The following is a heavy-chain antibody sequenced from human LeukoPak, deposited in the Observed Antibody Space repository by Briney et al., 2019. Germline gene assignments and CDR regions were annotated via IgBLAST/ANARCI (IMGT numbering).Heavy chain of an antibody. CDR1: GGSISSGSYY. V-gene: IGHV4-61*02. CDR3: ARTVVVAATTNRGFDY. D-gene: IGHD2-15*01. J-gene: IGHJ4*02. Sequence: SQTLSLTCTVSGGSISSGSYYWSWIRQPAGKGLEWIGRIYTSGSTNYNPSLKSRVTISVDTSKNQFSLKLSSVTAADTAVYYCARTVVVAATTNRGFDYWGQGTLVTVSS. CDR2: IYTSGST.